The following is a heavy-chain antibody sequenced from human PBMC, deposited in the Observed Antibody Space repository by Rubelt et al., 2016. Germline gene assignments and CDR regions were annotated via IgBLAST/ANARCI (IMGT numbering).Heavy chain of an antibody. Sequence: QVQLVQSGAEVKKPGASVKVSCKASGYTFTDYCIPWVRQAPGQGLEWMGRINPNGGGTNFAQKFQGRVSMTSDTSINTAYMERRKLTSDDTAVYYCGGTRDSSLDNWGQGTLVTVSA. V-gene: IGHV1-2*06. CDR2: INPNGGGT. D-gene: IGHD3-22*01. CDR1: GYTFTDYC. J-gene: IGHJ4*02. CDR3: GGTRDSSLDN.